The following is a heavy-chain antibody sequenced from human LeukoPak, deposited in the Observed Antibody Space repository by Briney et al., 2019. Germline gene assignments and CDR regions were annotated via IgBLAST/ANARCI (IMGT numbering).Heavy chain of an antibody. CDR2: ISGSGGST. V-gene: IGHV3-23*01. J-gene: IGHJ5*02. CDR1: GFTFSSYA. Sequence: GGSLRLSCAASGFTFSSYAMSWVRQAPGKGLEWVSAISGSGGSTYYADSVKGRFTISRDNSKNTLYLQMNSLRAEDTAEYYCAKDSSSWVDDNWFDPWGQGTLVTVSS. CDR3: AKDSSSWVDDNWFDP. D-gene: IGHD6-13*01.